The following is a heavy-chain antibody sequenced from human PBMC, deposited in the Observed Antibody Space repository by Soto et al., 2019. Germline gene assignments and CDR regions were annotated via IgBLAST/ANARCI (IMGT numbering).Heavy chain of an antibody. D-gene: IGHD5-18*01. Sequence: AQLLESGGGFVQPGGSLRLSCEASGFTFSSYAMNWVRQAPGKGLEWVSTFDNSDGRTYYSDSVKGRFTISRDNSKNTLFLQMNSLRPEDTAVYYCAKVRDTTIDMNFDYWGQGTLVTVSS. CDR2: FDNSDGRT. J-gene: IGHJ4*02. CDR3: AKVRDTTIDMNFDY. CDR1: GFTFSSYA. V-gene: IGHV3-23*01.